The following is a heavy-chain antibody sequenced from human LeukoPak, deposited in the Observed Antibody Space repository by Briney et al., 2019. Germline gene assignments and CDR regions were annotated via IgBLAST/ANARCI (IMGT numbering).Heavy chain of an antibody. D-gene: IGHD6-19*01. CDR1: GFTFSRYC. J-gene: IGHJ4*02. V-gene: IGHV3-7*01. Sequence: GSLRLSCAASGFTFSRYCMTWVRQAPGKGLEWVAEIIQDGSAKYYVDSVKGRFTISRDNAKNSLYLQMNSLRAEDTAVYYCARDGSGWSDPFDYWGQGTLVTVSS. CDR3: ARDGSGWSDPFDY. CDR2: IIQDGSAK.